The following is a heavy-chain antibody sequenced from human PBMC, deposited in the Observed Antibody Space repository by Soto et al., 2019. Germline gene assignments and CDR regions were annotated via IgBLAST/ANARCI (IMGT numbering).Heavy chain of an antibody. Sequence: EVQLLESGGGLVQPGGSLRLSCAASGFTFSSYAMSWVRQAPGKGLEWVSAISGSGGSTYYADSVKGRFTISRDNSKNTRYLQMNSLRAEDTAVYYCAKDPYGDSTILHYWGQGTLVTVSS. V-gene: IGHV3-23*01. CDR3: AKDPYGDSTILHY. D-gene: IGHD4-17*01. CDR2: ISGSGGST. CDR1: GFTFSSYA. J-gene: IGHJ4*02.